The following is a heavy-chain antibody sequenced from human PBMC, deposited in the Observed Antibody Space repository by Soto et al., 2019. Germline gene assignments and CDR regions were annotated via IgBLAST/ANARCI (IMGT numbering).Heavy chain of an antibody. CDR1: GFTFSDSA. CDR3: TRHLDGSGLGDY. J-gene: IGHJ4*02. V-gene: IGHV3-73*01. CDR2: FKSRANNYAT. D-gene: IGHD3-3*01. Sequence: PGGSLRLSCAASGFTFSDSALHWVRQASGKGLEWLGRFKSRANNYATAYAASVKGRFTISRDDSKNTAFLQMNSLKTEDTAVYFWTRHLDGSGLGDYWGQGTLVTVSS.